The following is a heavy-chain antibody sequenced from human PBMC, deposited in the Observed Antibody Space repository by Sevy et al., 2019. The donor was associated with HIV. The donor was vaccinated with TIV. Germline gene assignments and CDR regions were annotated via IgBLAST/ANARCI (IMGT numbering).Heavy chain of an antibody. D-gene: IGHD2-2*01. CDR3: ARGCSSTSCYAVGPTGMYV. V-gene: IGHV1-2*02. CDR2: INPNSGGT. J-gene: IGHJ6*02. Sequence: ASVKVSCKASGYTFTGYYMHWVRQAPGQGLEWMGWINPNSGGTNYAQKFQGRVTMTRDTSISTAYMELSRLRSDDTAVYYCARGCSSTSCYAVGPTGMYVWGQGTTVTVSS. CDR1: GYTFTGYY.